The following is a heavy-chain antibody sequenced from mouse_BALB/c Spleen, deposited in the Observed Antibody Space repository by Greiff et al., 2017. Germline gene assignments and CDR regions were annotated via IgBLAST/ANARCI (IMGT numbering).Heavy chain of an antibody. J-gene: IGHJ3*01. V-gene: IGHV5-17*02. Sequence: EVKLVESGGGLVQPGGSRKLSCAASGFTFSSFGMHWVRQAPDKGLEWVAYISSGSSTIYYADTVKGRFTISRDNPKNTLFLQMTSLRSEDTAMYYCARSIVYDGYYDWFAYWGQGTLVTVSA. CDR2: ISSGSSTI. D-gene: IGHD2-3*01. CDR1: GFTFSSFG. CDR3: ARSIVYDGYYDWFAY.